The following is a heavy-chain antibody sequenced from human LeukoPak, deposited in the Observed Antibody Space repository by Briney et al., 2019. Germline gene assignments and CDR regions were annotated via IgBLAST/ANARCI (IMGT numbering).Heavy chain of an antibody. CDR2: IIPIFGTA. CDR1: GGTFSSYA. D-gene: IGHD3-3*01. Sequence: SVKVSCKASGGTFSSYAISWVRQAPGQGLEWMGGIIPIFGTANYAQKFQGRVTITADESTSTAYMELRSLRSDDTAVYYCARALRFSLDANWFDPWGQGTLVTVSS. V-gene: IGHV1-69*13. CDR3: ARALRFSLDANWFDP. J-gene: IGHJ5*02.